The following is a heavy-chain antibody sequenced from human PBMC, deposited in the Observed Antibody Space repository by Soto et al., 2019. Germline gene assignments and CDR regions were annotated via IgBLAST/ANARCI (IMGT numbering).Heavy chain of an antibody. CDR2: ISYDGSNK. V-gene: IGHV3-30*18. CDR3: AKDRGWYNDYYGMDV. J-gene: IGHJ6*02. D-gene: IGHD3-10*01. CDR1: GFTFSSYG. Sequence: LRLSCAASGFTFSSYGMHWVRQAPGKGLEWVAVISYDGSNKYYADSVKGRSTISRDNSKNTLYLQMNSLRAEDTAVYYCAKDRGWYNDYYGMDVWGQGTTVTVSS.